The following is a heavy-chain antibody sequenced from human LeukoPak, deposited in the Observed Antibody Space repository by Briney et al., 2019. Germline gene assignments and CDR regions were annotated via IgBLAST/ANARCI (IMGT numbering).Heavy chain of an antibody. CDR1: GGSICMYY. CDR2: NYYSGST. J-gene: IGHJ6*03. D-gene: IGHD2-21*01. Sequence: SETLSLTCSVSGGSICMYYWSWIRQPPGKGVECVGYNYYSGSTKYNPSPKRRVIISVDRSKNKGSLRQTSVTAADTAMYYCARRGCDGGTCFRHYSYMEVWGKGTTVTVSS. V-gene: IGHV4-59*01. CDR3: ARRGCDGGTCFRHYSYMEV.